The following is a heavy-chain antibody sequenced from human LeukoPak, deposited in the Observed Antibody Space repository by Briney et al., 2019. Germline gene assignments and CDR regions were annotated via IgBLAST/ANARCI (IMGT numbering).Heavy chain of an antibody. CDR1: GYSFTSYW. V-gene: IGHV5-51*01. CDR2: IYPDDSDI. Sequence: GESLKISCKGSGYSFTSYWIGWVRQTPGKGLEWMGIIYPDDSDIRYSPSFQGQVTISADKSISTAYLQWGSLKASDTAMYYCARHKTVTTGVDCWGQGTLVTVSS. CDR3: ARHKTVTTGVDC. D-gene: IGHD4-17*01. J-gene: IGHJ4*02.